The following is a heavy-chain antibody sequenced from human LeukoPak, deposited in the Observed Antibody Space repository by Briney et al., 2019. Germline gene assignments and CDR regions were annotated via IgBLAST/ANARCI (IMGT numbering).Heavy chain of an antibody. D-gene: IGHD3-16*01. V-gene: IGHV4-31*03. Sequence: SETLSLTCTVSGGSISSGGYYWSWIRQHPGKGLEWIGYIYYSGSTYYNPSLKSRVTISVDTSTSQFSLKLNSVTVADTAVYYCTRLKSTTWGGYYFDWWSQGTLVTVSS. J-gene: IGHJ4*02. CDR1: GGSISSGGYY. CDR2: IYYSGST. CDR3: TRLKSTTWGGYYFDW.